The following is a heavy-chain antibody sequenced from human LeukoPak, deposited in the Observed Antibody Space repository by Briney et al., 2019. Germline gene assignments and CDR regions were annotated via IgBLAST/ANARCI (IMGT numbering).Heavy chain of an antibody. D-gene: IGHD3-22*01. J-gene: IGHJ4*02. CDR1: GYTFTSYA. Sequence: ASVKVSCKASGYTFTSYAMNRVRQAPGQGLEWMGWINTNTGNPTYAQGFTGRFVFSLDTSVSTAYLQISSLKAEDTAVYYCARGNYYDSSGYYESTNHFDYWGQGTLVTVSS. CDR3: ARGNYYDSSGYYESTNHFDY. V-gene: IGHV7-4-1*02. CDR2: INTNTGNP.